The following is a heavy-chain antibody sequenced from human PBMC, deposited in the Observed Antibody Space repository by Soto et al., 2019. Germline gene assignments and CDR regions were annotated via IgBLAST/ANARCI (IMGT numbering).Heavy chain of an antibody. V-gene: IGHV4-61*01. Sequence: SETLSLTCTVSGGSVSSGSYYWSWIRQPPGKGLEWIGYIYYSGSTNYNPSLKSRVTISVDTSKNQFSLKLSSVTAADTAVYYCAREPRGDGLTSWGQGTLVTVSS. CDR3: AREPRGDGLTS. CDR2: IYYSGST. D-gene: IGHD3-10*01. J-gene: IGHJ5*02. CDR1: GGSVSSGSYY.